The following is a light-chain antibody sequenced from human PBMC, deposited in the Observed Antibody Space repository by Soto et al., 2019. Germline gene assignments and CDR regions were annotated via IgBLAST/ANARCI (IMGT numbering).Light chain of an antibody. CDR2: GAS. J-gene: IGKJ2*01. V-gene: IGKV3-15*01. CDR1: QSLSSN. CDR3: QQYNNWPPYT. Sequence: EIVMTQSPGTLSVSPGERATLSCRASQSLSSNLAWYQQKPGQAPRLLIYGASTRATGIPARFSGSGSGTEFNLTISSLQSEDFAVYYCQQYNNWPPYTFGQGTKLEIK.